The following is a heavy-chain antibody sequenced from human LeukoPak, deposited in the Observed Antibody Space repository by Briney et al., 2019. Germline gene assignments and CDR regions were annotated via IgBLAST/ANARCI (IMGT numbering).Heavy chain of an antibody. Sequence: QSSETLSLTCTVSGGSISSYYWSWVRQAPGKGLEWVANIKQDGSETYYVDSVTGRFTISRDNAKNSLYLQMNSLRAEDTAVYYCARDKIVGATNLDFWGQGTLVTVSS. CDR2: IKQDGSET. V-gene: IGHV3-7*01. J-gene: IGHJ4*02. CDR3: ARDKIVGATNLDF. CDR1: GGSISSYY. D-gene: IGHD1-26*01.